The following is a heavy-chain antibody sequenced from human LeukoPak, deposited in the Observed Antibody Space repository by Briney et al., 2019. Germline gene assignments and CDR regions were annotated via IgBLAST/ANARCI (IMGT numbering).Heavy chain of an antibody. J-gene: IGHJ3*02. Sequence: ASVKVSCKVSGYTLTELSMHWVRQAPGKGLEWMGGFDPEDGETIYAQKFQGRVTMTEDTSTDTAYMELSRLRSDDTAVYYCARRGYSYGYLRKNAFDIWGQGTMVTVSS. V-gene: IGHV1-24*01. D-gene: IGHD5-18*01. CDR1: GYTLTELS. CDR3: ARRGYSYGYLRKNAFDI. CDR2: FDPEDGET.